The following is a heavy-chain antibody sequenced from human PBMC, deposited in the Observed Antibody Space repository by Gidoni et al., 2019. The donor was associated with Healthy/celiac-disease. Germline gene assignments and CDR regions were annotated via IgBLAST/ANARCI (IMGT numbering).Heavy chain of an antibody. Sequence: QVQLVESGGGVVQPGSSLRPSCAASGFHFGSYAMHWVRPSPGKGLEWVAVISYDGSNKYYADSVKGRFTISRDNSKNTLYLQMNSLRAEDTAVYYCASTYSSSWYDAFDIWGQGTMVTVSS. D-gene: IGHD6-13*01. CDR3: ASTYSSSWYDAFDI. CDR2: ISYDGSNK. CDR1: GFHFGSYA. V-gene: IGHV3-30-3*01. J-gene: IGHJ3*02.